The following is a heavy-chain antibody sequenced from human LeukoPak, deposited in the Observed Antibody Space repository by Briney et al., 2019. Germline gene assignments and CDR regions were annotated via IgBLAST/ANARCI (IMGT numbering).Heavy chain of an antibody. CDR3: AKDYYSGGLRSLDS. Sequence: GGSLRLSCAASGFTFGNYAMNWARQAPGKGLEWVSTISGNGAFTYYADSVQGRFNISRDNSKNTLSVQTNSLRAEHTAVYYCAKDYYSGGLRSLDSWGQGTLVSVSS. D-gene: IGHD2/OR15-2a*01. J-gene: IGHJ4*02. V-gene: IGHV3-23*01. CDR1: GFTFGNYA. CDR2: ISGNGAFT.